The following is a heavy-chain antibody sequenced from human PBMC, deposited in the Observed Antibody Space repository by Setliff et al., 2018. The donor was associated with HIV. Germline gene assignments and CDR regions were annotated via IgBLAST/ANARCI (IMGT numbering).Heavy chain of an antibody. CDR2: ISAYNGNT. CDR3: ARDDVFKSSSFDY. CDR1: GYTFTSSG. Sequence: ASVKVSCKAFGYTFTSSGISWVRQAPGQGLEWMGWISAYNGNTNYAQKLQGRITMTTDPSTSTAYMDLRSLRSDDTAVYYCARDDVFKSSSFDYWGQGTLVT. D-gene: IGHD6-13*01. J-gene: IGHJ4*02. V-gene: IGHV1-18*01.